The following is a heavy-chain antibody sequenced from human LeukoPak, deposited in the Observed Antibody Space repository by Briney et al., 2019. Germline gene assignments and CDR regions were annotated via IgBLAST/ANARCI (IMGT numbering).Heavy chain of an antibody. D-gene: IGHD3-10*01. Sequence: GASVKVSCKASGYTFTSYGISWVRQAPGQGLEWMGWISAHNGNTDYAQNLQGRVTMTTDTSTTTAYMELRSLRSDDTAVYYCAREQYYYGSGAYDDYWGQGTLVTVSS. CDR2: ISAHNGNT. J-gene: IGHJ4*02. CDR1: GYTFTSYG. CDR3: AREQYYYGSGAYDDY. V-gene: IGHV1-18*01.